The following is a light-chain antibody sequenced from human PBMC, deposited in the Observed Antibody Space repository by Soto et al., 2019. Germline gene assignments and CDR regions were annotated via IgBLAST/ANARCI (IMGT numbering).Light chain of an antibody. J-gene: IGKJ1*01. CDR2: WAS. CDR1: QTVLHRPINNNY. V-gene: IGKV4-1*01. Sequence: DIVMTQSPDSLAVSLGERATIKCRSSQTVLHRPINNNYLAWFQQKAGQPPRLLIYWASTRESGVPDRFSGSGSGTDFTLTISSLQAEDVAVYYCHQYNTFPWTFGQGTKVEI. CDR3: HQYNTFPWT.